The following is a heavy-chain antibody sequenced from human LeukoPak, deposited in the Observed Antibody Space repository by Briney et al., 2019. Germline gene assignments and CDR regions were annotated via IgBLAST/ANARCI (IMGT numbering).Heavy chain of an antibody. D-gene: IGHD6-13*01. CDR2: IIPIFGIA. CDR1: GGTFSSYA. Sequence: SVKVSCKASGGTFSSYAISWVRQAPGQGLEWMGRIIPIFGIASYAQKFQGRVTITADKSTSTAYMELSSLRSEDTAVYYCARDPPTPGYSSSWRDYYYYGMDVWGQGTTVTVSS. J-gene: IGHJ6*02. V-gene: IGHV1-69*04. CDR3: ARDPPTPGYSSSWRDYYYYGMDV.